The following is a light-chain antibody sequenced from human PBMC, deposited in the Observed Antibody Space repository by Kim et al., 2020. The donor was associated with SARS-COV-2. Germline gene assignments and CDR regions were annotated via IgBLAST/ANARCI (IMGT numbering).Light chain of an antibody. CDR3: ATRDDSLSTPV. CDR1: SFNIGNNY. Sequence: GQRVTISCSGSSFNIGNNYVCWYQQLSGMAPKLLVYRTSQRPSGVPDRFSGSKSGSSASLAIGGLRSEDEADYYCATRDDSLSTPVFGGGTQLTVL. V-gene: IGLV1-47*01. CDR2: RTS. J-gene: IGLJ7*01.